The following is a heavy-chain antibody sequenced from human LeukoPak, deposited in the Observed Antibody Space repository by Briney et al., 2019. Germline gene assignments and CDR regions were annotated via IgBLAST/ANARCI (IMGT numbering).Heavy chain of an antibody. D-gene: IGHD3-22*01. CDR2: IYSGGST. J-gene: IGHJ4*02. CDR1: GFTVSSNY. V-gene: IGHV3-53*05. CDR3: AKGNSGYYYDYFDY. Sequence: GGSLRLSCAPSGFTVSSNYMSWVRQAPGKGLEWVSVIYSGGSTYYADSVKGRFTISRDNSKNTLYLQMNSLRAEDTAVYYCAKGNSGYYYDYFDYWGQGTLVTVSS.